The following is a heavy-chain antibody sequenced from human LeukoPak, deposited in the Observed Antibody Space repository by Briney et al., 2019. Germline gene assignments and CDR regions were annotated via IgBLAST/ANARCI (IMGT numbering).Heavy chain of an antibody. CDR2: INHSGST. CDR1: GGSFSGYY. CDR3: GRSHGTYYYGAGSFDY. V-gene: IGHV4-34*01. D-gene: IGHD3-10*01. Sequence: SETLSLTCAVYGGSFSGYYLSWIRQPPGKGLEWIGEINHSGSTNYNPSLKSRVTISVDTSKNQFSLKLSSVTAADTAVYYCGRSHGTYYYGAGSFDYWGQGTLVTVSS. J-gene: IGHJ4*02.